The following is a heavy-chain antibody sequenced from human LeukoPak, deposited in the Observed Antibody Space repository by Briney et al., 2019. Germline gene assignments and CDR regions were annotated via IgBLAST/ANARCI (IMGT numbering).Heavy chain of an antibody. CDR3: ATGSSSDYYYYYYYMDV. D-gene: IGHD6-6*01. J-gene: IGHJ6*03. CDR2: INTNTGNP. V-gene: IGHV7-4-1*02. CDR1: GYTFTSYA. Sequence: ASVKVSCKASGYTFTSYAMNWVRQAPGQGLEWMGWINTNTGNPTYAQGFTGRFVFSLDTSVSTAYLQISSLKAEDTAVYYCATGSSSDYYYYYYYMDVWGKGTTVTVSS.